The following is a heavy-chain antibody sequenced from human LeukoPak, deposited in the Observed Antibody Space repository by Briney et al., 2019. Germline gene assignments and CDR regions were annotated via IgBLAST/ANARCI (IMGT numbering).Heavy chain of an antibody. V-gene: IGHV4-61*09. CDR1: GGSISSGSYY. CDR3: ARDGGKGYDFWHY. J-gene: IGHJ4*02. D-gene: IGHD3-3*01. Sequence: SETLSLTCTVSGGSISSGSYYWSWIRQPAGKGLEWIGHIYTSGSTNYDPSLKSRVTISVDTSKNQFSLKLSSVTAADTAVYYCARDGGKGYDFWHYWGQGTLVTVSS. CDR2: IYTSGST.